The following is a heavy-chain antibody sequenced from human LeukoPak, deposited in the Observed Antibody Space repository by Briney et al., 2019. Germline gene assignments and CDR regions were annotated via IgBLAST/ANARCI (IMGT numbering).Heavy chain of an antibody. V-gene: IGHV1-2*02. CDR1: GYTFTGYY. CDR2: INPNSGGT. Sequence: GASVKVSCKASGYTFTGYYMHWVRQAPGQGLEWMGWINPNSGGTNYAQKFQGRVTMTRDTSISIVYMELSRLRSDDTAVYYCARDDPNFPFDYWGQGTLVTVSS. CDR3: ARDDPNFPFDY. J-gene: IGHJ4*02.